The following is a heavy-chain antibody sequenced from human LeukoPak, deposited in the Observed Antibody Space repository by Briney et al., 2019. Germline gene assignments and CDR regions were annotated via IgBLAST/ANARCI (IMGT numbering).Heavy chain of an antibody. CDR1: GGSISSYY. CDR2: IYTSGST. CDR3: ARLPRGYCSSTSCYAGEYYYYYGMDV. D-gene: IGHD2-2*01. J-gene: IGHJ6*02. V-gene: IGHV4-4*07. Sequence: SETLSLTCTVPGGSISSYYWSWIRQPAGKGLEWIGRIYTSGSTNYNASLKSRVTISVDTSKNQFSLKLSSVTAADTAVYYCARLPRGYCSSTSCYAGEYYYYYGMDVWGQGTTVTVSS.